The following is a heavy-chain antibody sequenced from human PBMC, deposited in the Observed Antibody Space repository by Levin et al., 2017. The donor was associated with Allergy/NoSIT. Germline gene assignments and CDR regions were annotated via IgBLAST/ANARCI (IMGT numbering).Heavy chain of an antibody. CDR1: GFTFSSYA. CDR3: ARSYYGDVSMDV. D-gene: IGHD4-17*01. Sequence: GGSLRLSCAASGFTFSSYAMSWVRQAPGKGLEWVSAISGSGGSTYYADSVKGRFTISSDNSKNTLYLQMNSLRAEDTAVYYCARSYYGDVSMDVWGKGTTVTVSS. V-gene: IGHV3-23*01. CDR2: ISGSGGST. J-gene: IGHJ6*03.